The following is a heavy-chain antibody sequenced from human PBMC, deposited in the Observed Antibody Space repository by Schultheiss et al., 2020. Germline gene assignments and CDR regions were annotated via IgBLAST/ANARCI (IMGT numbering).Heavy chain of an antibody. J-gene: IGHJ4*02. CDR2: INSDGSST. CDR3: ARDYGKGPPYYFDY. D-gene: IGHD4-17*01. Sequence: GESLKISCAASGFTFSSYWMHWVRQAPGKGLVWVSRINSDGSSTSYADSVKGRFTISRDNAKNTLYLQMNSLRAEDTAVYYCARDYGKGPPYYFDYWGQGTLVTVSS. CDR1: GFTFSSYW. V-gene: IGHV3-74*01.